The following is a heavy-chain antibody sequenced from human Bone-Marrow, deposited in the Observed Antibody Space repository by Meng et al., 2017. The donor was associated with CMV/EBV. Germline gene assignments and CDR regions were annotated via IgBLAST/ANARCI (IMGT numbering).Heavy chain of an antibody. Sequence: ISSSNWWGWVRQPPGKGLEWIGEIYHSGSTNYNPSLKSRVTISVDKSKNQFSLKLSSVTAADTAVYYCARVRSYYDSSGYYRNWFDPWGQGTLVTVSS. D-gene: IGHD3-22*01. CDR3: ARVRSYYDSSGYYRNWFDP. V-gene: IGHV4-4*02. J-gene: IGHJ5*02. CDR1: ISSSNW. CDR2: IYHSGST.